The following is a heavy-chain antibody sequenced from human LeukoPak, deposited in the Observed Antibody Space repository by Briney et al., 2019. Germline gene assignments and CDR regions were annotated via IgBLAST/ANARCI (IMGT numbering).Heavy chain of an antibody. Sequence: GAAVKVSCTASGYTSTSYDINWLRQPTGQGLEWMGWKNTDSGNTAYAQKFQGRVTMTRNNSISTAYMKLSSLRSEDTAVYYCAFRRGSGYYYDYWGQGTLVTVSS. CDR3: AFRRGSGYYYDY. V-gene: IGHV1-8*01. D-gene: IGHD3-22*01. CDR1: GYTSTSYD. J-gene: IGHJ4*02. CDR2: KNTDSGNT.